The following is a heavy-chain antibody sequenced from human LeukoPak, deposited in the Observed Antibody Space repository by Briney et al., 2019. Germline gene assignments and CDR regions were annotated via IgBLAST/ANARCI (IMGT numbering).Heavy chain of an antibody. D-gene: IGHD3-22*01. CDR2: ISGSGGST. J-gene: IGHJ3*01. CDR3: AKDKTYYYDSSGQDY. Sequence: GGSLRLSCAASGFTVSSNYMSWVRQAPGKGLEWVSAISGSGGSTYYADSVKGRFTISRDNSKNTLYLQMNSLRAEDTAVYYCAKDKTYYYDSSGQDYWGQGTMVTVSS. CDR1: GFTVSSNY. V-gene: IGHV3-23*01.